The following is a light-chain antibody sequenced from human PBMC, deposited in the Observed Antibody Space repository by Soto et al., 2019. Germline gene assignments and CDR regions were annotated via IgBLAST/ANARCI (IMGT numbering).Light chain of an antibody. Sequence: DIQMTQSPSSLSASVGDRVTITCRASQYVVSYLNWYQQKPGKAPKLLIFAASSLQSGVPARFSGSGSGTDFTLTISSLQPEDFATYYCQQSYRTPLTFGGGTKLEIK. CDR3: QQSYRTPLT. CDR1: QYVVSY. CDR2: AAS. V-gene: IGKV1-39*01. J-gene: IGKJ4*01.